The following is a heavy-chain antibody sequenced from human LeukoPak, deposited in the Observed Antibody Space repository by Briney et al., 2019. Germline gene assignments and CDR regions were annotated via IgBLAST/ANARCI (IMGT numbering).Heavy chain of an antibody. CDR1: GFTFSSYW. V-gene: IGHV3-74*01. D-gene: IGHD6-25*01. J-gene: IGHJ3*02. Sequence: GGSLRLSCAASGFTFSSYWMHWVRQAPGKGLVWVSRINSDGSTTSYADSVKGRFTISRDNAKNTLYLQMNSLRAEDTAVYYCARRSAAKDAFDIWGQGTMVTVSS. CDR2: INSDGSTT. CDR3: ARRSAAKDAFDI.